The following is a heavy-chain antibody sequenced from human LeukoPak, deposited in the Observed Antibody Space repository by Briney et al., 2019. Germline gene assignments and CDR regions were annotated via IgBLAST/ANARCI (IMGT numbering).Heavy chain of an antibody. Sequence: GGSLRLSCAASGFTFSSYAMSWVRQAPGKGLEWVSAISGSGGSTYYADSVKGRFTISRDNSKNTLYLQMNSLRAEDTAVYYCARSYSGSHGSWFDPWGQGTLVTVSS. V-gene: IGHV3-23*01. CDR2: ISGSGGST. CDR1: GFTFSSYA. D-gene: IGHD1-26*01. J-gene: IGHJ5*02. CDR3: ARSYSGSHGSWFDP.